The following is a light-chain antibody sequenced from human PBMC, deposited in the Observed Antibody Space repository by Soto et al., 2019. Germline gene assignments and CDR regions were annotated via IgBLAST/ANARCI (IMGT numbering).Light chain of an antibody. CDR1: QSVSSN. Sequence: EIVMTQSPATLSVSPGERSTLSCRASQSVSSNLAWYQQKPGQXPRXXIYGASTRATGIPARFSGSGSGTELTLTISSLQSEDFEVYYCQQYNNWPKTFGQGTKVDIK. V-gene: IGKV3-15*01. CDR3: QQYNNWPKT. CDR2: GAS. J-gene: IGKJ1*01.